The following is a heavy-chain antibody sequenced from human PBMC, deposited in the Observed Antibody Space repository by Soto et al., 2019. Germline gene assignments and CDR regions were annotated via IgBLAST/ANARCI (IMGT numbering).Heavy chain of an antibody. Sequence: ASVKVSCKASGYTFTSYGISWVRQAPGQGLEWMGWISAYNGNTNYAQKLQGRVTMTTDTFTSTAYMELRSLRSDDTALYSCATVLQFVVGMALKEPTAFDLWGQGTMVTVSS. CDR1: GYTFTSYG. CDR3: ATVLQFVVGMALKEPTAFDL. CDR2: ISAYNGNT. J-gene: IGHJ3*01. D-gene: IGHD1-1*01. V-gene: IGHV1-18*01.